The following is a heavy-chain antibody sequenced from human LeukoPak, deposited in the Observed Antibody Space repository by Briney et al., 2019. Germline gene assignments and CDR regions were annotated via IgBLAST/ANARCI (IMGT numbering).Heavy chain of an antibody. J-gene: IGHJ4*02. CDR1: VFTLSSYA. Sequence: PGGSLRLSCAASVFTLSSYAMSWVRQAPGKGLEWVSAISGSGGSTYYADSVKGRFTISRDNSKNTLHLQMNGLRAEDTAVYYCAKAFPRHGGRGDQYYFDYWGQGTLVTVSS. CDR2: ISGSGGST. D-gene: IGHD3-10*01. CDR3: AKAFPRHGGRGDQYYFDY. V-gene: IGHV3-23*01.